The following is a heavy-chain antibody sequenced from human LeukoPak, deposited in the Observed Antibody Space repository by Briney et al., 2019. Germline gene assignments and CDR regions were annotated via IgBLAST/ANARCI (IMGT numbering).Heavy chain of an antibody. CDR3: AKDLYSGSYEVGAFDI. Sequence: PGGSLRLSCAASGFTFSSYGMHWVRQAPGKGLEWVAVISYDGSNKYYADSVKGRFTISRDSSKNTLYLQMNSLRAEDTAVCYCAKDLYSGSYEVGAFDIWGQGTMVTVSS. CDR1: GFTFSSYG. CDR2: ISYDGSNK. D-gene: IGHD3-10*01. J-gene: IGHJ3*02. V-gene: IGHV3-30*18.